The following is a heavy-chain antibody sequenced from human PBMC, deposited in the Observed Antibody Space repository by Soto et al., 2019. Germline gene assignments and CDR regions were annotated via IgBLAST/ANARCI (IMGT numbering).Heavy chain of an antibody. Sequence: QVQLVQSGAEVKKPGASVKVSCKASGYSFTSYGIXXXXXXXXXGLEWMGWISAYNGNKKYAQKLQGRVTMTTDTXXXXXXXXXXXXXXXXXXXXXXXXXXXXQLVDYWGQGTLVTVSS. J-gene: IGHJ4*02. V-gene: IGHV1-18*01. D-gene: IGHD6-13*01. CDR1: GYSFTSYG. CDR3: XXXXXXQLVDY. CDR2: ISAYNGNK.